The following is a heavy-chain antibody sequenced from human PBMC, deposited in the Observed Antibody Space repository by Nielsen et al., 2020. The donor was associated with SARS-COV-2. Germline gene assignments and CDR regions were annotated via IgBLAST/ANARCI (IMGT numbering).Heavy chain of an antibody. D-gene: IGHD5-12*01. Sequence: GGSLRLSCAASGFTFSSYAMSWVRQAPGKGLEWVSAISGSGGSTYYADSVKGRFTISRDNSKNTLYLQMDSLRAEDTAVYYCANYIVATMVDYWGQGTLVTVSS. CDR1: GFTFSSYA. CDR2: ISGSGGST. J-gene: IGHJ4*02. V-gene: IGHV3-23*01. CDR3: ANYIVATMVDY.